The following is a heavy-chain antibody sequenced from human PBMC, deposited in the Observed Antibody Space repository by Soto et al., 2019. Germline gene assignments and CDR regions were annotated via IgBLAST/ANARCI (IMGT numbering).Heavy chain of an antibody. CDR3: VKYGGPAARPTYYYGMDV. J-gene: IGHJ6*02. Sequence: PGGPLRLSCTGSGFTFSNYAMGWVRQVPGKGLEWVSDISISGTTTNYADSVKGRFTISKDNSKNTLYLQMNNLRAEDTAVYYCVKYGGPAARPTYYYGMDVWGQGTTVTVSS. CDR2: ISISGTTT. CDR1: GFTFSNYA. V-gene: IGHV3-23*01. D-gene: IGHD6-6*01.